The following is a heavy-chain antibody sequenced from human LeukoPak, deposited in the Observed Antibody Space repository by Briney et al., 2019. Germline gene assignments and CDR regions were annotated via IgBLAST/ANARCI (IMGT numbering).Heavy chain of an antibody. CDR2: INAGNGNT. V-gene: IGHV1-3*01. Sequence: ASVKVSCKASGYTFTSYAMHWVRQAPGQRLEWMGWINAGNGNTKYSQKFQGRVTITRDTSASTAYMELSSLRSEDTAVYYCARDGPRLDAFDIWGQGTMVTVSS. CDR3: ARDGPRLDAFDI. CDR1: GYTFTSYA. J-gene: IGHJ3*02.